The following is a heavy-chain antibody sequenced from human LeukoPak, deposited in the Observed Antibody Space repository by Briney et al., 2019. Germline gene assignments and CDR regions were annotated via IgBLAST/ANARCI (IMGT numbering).Heavy chain of an antibody. V-gene: IGHV3-15*01. CDR1: GFTFSNAW. J-gene: IGHJ4*02. CDR3: TTGGLVRGVLFDY. CDR2: IKSKTDGGTT. D-gene: IGHD3-10*01. Sequence: GGSLRLSCAASGFTFSNAWMSWVRQAPGKGLEWVGRIKSKTDGGTTDYAAPVKGRFTISRDDSKNTLYLQMNSLKTEDTAVYYCTTGGLVRGVLFDYWGQGTLVTVSS.